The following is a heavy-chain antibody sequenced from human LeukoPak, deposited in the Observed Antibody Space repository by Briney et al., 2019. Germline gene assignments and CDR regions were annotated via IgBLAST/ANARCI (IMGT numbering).Heavy chain of an antibody. D-gene: IGHD1-1*01. CDR3: AKEGYGGTWNADFDY. V-gene: IGHV3-23*01. Sequence: PGGSLRLSCAASRFIFGNYAMSWVRQAPGKGLEWVSAISGSGVITYYADSVKGRFTISRVNSKNTLYLQMNSLRAEDTAVYYCAKEGYGGTWNADFDYWGQGTLVIVSS. J-gene: IGHJ4*02. CDR1: RFIFGNYA. CDR2: ISGSGVIT.